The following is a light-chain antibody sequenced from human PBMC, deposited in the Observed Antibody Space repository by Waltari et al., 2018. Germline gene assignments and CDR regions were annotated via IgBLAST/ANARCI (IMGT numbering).Light chain of an antibody. CDR3: SSYTSSNTLV. CDR1: SSDVGGYIH. V-gene: IGLV2-14*03. CDR2: DVT. J-gene: IGLJ2*01. Sequence: QSALTQPASVSGSPGQSLTISCTGASSDVGGYIHVSRYQQYPGKAPKLMIYDVTDRPSGVSNRFSGSQSGNTASLTISGLQAEDEADYYCSSYTSSNTLVFGGGTKVTV.